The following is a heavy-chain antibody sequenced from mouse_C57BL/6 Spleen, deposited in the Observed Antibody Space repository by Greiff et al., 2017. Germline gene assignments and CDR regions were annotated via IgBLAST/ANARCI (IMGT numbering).Heavy chain of an antibody. CDR1: GYTFTSYW. J-gene: IGHJ2*01. D-gene: IGHD1-1*01. CDR3: ARGMGLLYFDY. Sequence: VQLQQPGAELVQPGASVTMSCTASGYTFTSYWINWVQQTPGQGLEWMGDIYPGSGSTNYNEKFKSKATLSVDTSSSTAYMQLSGLTSEDSAVYYCARGMGLLYFDYWGQGTTLTVSS. CDR2: IYPGSGST. V-gene: IGHV1-55*01.